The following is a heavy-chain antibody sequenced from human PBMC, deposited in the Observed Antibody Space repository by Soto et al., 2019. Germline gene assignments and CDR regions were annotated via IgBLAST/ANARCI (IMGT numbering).Heavy chain of an antibody. Sequence: QVQLQESGPGLVKPSETLSLTCTVSGGSISNYYWSWIRQPPGKGLEWIGYFYYTGITNYNPALKSRISLSVDTSKNQFSLKLSCVTAADPAVYYCARHVVQSLSFGERVHHFDYCGHGTLVTVSS. D-gene: IGHD3-10*01. CDR3: ARHVVQSLSFGERVHHFDY. CDR1: GGSISNYY. CDR2: FYYTGIT. J-gene: IGHJ4*01. V-gene: IGHV4-59*08.